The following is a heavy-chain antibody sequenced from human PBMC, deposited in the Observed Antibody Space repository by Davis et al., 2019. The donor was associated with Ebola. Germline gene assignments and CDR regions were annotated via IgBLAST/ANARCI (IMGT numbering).Heavy chain of an antibody. CDR3: ARAREGIVGATKDYYYYGMDV. J-gene: IGHJ6*02. Sequence: PSETLSLTCTVSGGSISSSSYYWGWIRQPPGKGLEWIGSIYYSGSTYYNPSLKSRVTISVDTSKNQLSLKLTSVTAADTAVYYCARAREGIVGATKDYYYYGMDVWGQGTTVTVSS. D-gene: IGHD1-26*01. V-gene: IGHV4-39*01. CDR1: GGSISSSSYY. CDR2: IYYSGST.